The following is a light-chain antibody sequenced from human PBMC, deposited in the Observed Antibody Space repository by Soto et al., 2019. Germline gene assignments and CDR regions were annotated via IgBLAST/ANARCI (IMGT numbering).Light chain of an antibody. CDR1: SSDVGGYNY. Sequence: QSVLTQPASVSGSPGQSITISCTGTSSDVGGYNYVSWYQQHPGKAPKLKIYDVSNRPSGVSNRFSGSKSGNTASLTISGLKAEDEADYYCSSYTTSSTLIFGGGTKLTVL. CDR3: SSYTTSSTLI. J-gene: IGLJ2*01. CDR2: DVS. V-gene: IGLV2-14*01.